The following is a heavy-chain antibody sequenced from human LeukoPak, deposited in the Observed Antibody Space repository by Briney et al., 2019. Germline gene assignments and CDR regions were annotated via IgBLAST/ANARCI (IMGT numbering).Heavy chain of an antibody. D-gene: IGHD2-15*01. CDR1: GYTFTGYY. Sequence: ASVKVSCKASGYTFTGYYMHWVRQAPGQGLEWMGRINPNSGGTNYAQKFQGRVTMTRNTSISTAYMELSSLRSEDTAVYYCARGRDLGGYVDYWGQGTLVTVSS. CDR2: INPNSGGT. CDR3: ARGRDLGGYVDY. V-gene: IGHV1-2*06. J-gene: IGHJ4*02.